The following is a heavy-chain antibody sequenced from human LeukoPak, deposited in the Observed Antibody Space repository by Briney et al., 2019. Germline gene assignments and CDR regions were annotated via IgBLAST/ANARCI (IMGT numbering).Heavy chain of an antibody. Sequence: SETLSLTCTVSDGSISSGSYYWGWIRQPPGKGLEWIGSIYYSGSTYYNPSLKSRVTTSVDTSKNQFSLKLSSVTAADTAVYYCARNYGSGSYSPANWFDPWGQGTLVTVSS. CDR2: IYYSGST. J-gene: IGHJ5*02. V-gene: IGHV4-39*01. D-gene: IGHD3-10*01. CDR3: ARNYGSGSYSPANWFDP. CDR1: DGSISSGSYY.